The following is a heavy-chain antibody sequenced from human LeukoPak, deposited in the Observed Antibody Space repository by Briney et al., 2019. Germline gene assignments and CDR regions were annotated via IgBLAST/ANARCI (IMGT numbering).Heavy chain of an antibody. CDR1: GGSISSGGYY. Sequence: SETLSLTCAVSGGSISSGGYYWSWIRQPPGKGLEWIGEINHSGSTNYNPSLKSRVTISVDTSKNQFSLKLSSVTAADTAVYYCARGAEMAIDYWGQGTLVTVSS. J-gene: IGHJ4*02. CDR3: ARGAEMAIDY. V-gene: IGHV4-34*01. CDR2: INHSGST. D-gene: IGHD5-12*01.